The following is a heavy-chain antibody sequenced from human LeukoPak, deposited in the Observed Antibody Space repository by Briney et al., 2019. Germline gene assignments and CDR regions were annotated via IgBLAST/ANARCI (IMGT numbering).Heavy chain of an antibody. V-gene: IGHV3-48*01. CDR2: ISSSSSTI. CDR3: ARDYSTRRITIFGVGGDYFDY. D-gene: IGHD3-3*01. Sequence: GGSLRLSCAASGFTFSSYSMNWVRQAPGKGLEWVSYISSSSSTIYYADSVKGRFTISRDNAKNSLYLQMNSLRAEDTAVYYCARDYSTRRITIFGVGGDYFDYWGQGTLVTVSS. CDR1: GFTFSSYS. J-gene: IGHJ4*02.